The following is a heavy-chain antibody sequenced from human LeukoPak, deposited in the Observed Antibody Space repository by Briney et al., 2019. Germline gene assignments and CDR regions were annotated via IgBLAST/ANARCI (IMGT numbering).Heavy chain of an antibody. CDR2: IYTGGRT. D-gene: IGHD2-15*01. Sequence: SETLSLTCTVSGGSMNQYYWSWIRQPAGKGLEWIGRIYTGGRTNYNPSLKSRVTISVDTSKNQFSLKLSSVTAADTAVYYCGRDGCSGGTCSPYHWGQGTLVTVSS. V-gene: IGHV4-4*07. CDR3: GRDGCSGGTCSPYH. CDR1: GGSMNQYY. J-gene: IGHJ5*02.